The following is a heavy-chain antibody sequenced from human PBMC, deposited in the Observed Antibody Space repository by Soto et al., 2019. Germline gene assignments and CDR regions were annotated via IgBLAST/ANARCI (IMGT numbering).Heavy chain of an antibody. D-gene: IGHD5-18*01. CDR2: ISRYSTYI. V-gene: IGHV3-21*01. CDR3: ARGSHGYSDY. CDR1: GFTFSSYS. Sequence: EVQLVESGGGLVKPGGYLRLSCAASGFTFSSYSMTWVRPAPGKGLEWVSSISRYSTYIYYADSVEVRFSISRDNAQNSLYLQMNRLLADDTAVYYWARGSHGYSDYWVQGSLVTVSS. J-gene: IGHJ4*02.